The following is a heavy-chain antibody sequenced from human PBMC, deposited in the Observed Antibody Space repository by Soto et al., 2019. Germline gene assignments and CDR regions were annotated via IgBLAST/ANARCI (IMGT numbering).Heavy chain of an antibody. Sequence: EVQVLESGGGLVQPGGSLRLSCAASGFTFSDSAMRWVRQAPGKGLEWVSSIGGSGPYTYYSDSLKGRFTISRDNSKNTLYLQMNSLRAEDTAVYYCARNQWELTFWGQGTLVTVSS. D-gene: IGHD1-26*01. CDR2: IGGSGPYT. V-gene: IGHV3-23*01. J-gene: IGHJ4*02. CDR3: ARNQWELTF. CDR1: GFTFSDSA.